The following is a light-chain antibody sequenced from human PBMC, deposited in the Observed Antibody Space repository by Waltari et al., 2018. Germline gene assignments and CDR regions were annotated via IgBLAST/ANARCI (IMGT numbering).Light chain of an antibody. V-gene: IGKV1-33*01. CDR3: QQYGNLPLA. Sequence: DIQMTQSPPSLSASVGDRFTLTCQPSQDISNYLYWSQQNPGKAQKLLIYDASNLATGVPTRFSGSGAGTDFTFTISGLQPEDISTCYCQQYGNLPLAFGGGTKGEIK. CDR1: QDISNY. J-gene: IGKJ4*01. CDR2: DAS.